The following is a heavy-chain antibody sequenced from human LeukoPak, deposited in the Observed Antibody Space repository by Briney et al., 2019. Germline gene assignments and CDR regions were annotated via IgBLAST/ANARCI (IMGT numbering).Heavy chain of an antibody. Sequence: GASVKVSCKASGYTFTSYAMHWVRQAPGQRLEWMGWINAGNGNTKYSQEFQGRVTMTEDTSTDTAYMELSSLRSEDTAVYYCATGAYYDYVWGSYRRPLPDYWGQGTLVTVSS. CDR3: ATGAYYDYVWGSYRRPLPDY. CDR1: GYTFTSYA. V-gene: IGHV1-3*03. CDR2: INAGNGNT. D-gene: IGHD3-16*02. J-gene: IGHJ4*02.